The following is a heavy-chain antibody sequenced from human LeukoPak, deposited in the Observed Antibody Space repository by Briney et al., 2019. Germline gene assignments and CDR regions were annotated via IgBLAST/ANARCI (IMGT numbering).Heavy chain of an antibody. CDR1: GYTFTGYY. V-gene: IGHV1-2*06. Sequence: GASVKVSCKASGYTFTGYYMHWVRQAPAQGLEWMGRINPNSGGTNYAQKFQGRVTMTRDTSISTAYMELSRLRSDDTAVYYCARVFGDYANYFDYWGQGTLVTVSS. CDR3: ARVFGDYANYFDY. CDR2: INPNSGGT. D-gene: IGHD4-17*01. J-gene: IGHJ4*02.